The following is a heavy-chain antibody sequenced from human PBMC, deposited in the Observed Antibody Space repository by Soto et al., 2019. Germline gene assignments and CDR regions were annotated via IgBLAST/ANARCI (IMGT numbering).Heavy chain of an antibody. V-gene: IGHV4-59*01. D-gene: IGHD2-21*02. CDR3: ARDLWGYCGTDCYPLDV. CDR2: MYNTGST. Sequence: PSETQSLTCTVSGGSIRGYYLSWVRQPPGKGLEWIGYMYNTGSTVYNPSFKSRVTISVDTSKNQFSLKLNSVTAADTAVYYCARDLWGYCGTDCYPLDVWGQGTTVTVSS. CDR1: GGSIRGYY. J-gene: IGHJ6*02.